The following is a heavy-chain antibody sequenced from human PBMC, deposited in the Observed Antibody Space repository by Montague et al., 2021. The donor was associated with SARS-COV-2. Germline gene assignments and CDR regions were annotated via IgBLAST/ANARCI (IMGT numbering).Heavy chain of an antibody. CDR1: IDSISSGSYY. Sequence: TLSLTYTVSIDSISSGSYYWSWIRQPAGKGLEWIGRIYTSGSTNYNPSLKSRVTISVDTSKNQFSLKLSSVTAADTAVYYCARDGYSSGWNGLHWFDPWGQGTLVTVSS. CDR2: IYTSGST. J-gene: IGHJ5*02. D-gene: IGHD6-25*01. CDR3: ARDGYSSGWNGLHWFDP. V-gene: IGHV4-61*02.